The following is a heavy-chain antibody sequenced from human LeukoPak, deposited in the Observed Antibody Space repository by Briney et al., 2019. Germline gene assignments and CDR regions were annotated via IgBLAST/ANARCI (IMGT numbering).Heavy chain of an antibody. V-gene: IGHV3-30*03. CDR2: IAYDGSRK. Sequence: GGSLRLSCAASGFTFSGYGMHWVRQAPGKGLGWVTGIAYDGSRKHYADSVKGRFTISRDNSRNTMDLQMNSLRVEDTAVYHCTRYDSSGFDPWGQGTLVIVSA. J-gene: IGHJ5*02. D-gene: IGHD3-3*01. CDR1: GFTFSGYG. CDR3: TRYDSSGFDP.